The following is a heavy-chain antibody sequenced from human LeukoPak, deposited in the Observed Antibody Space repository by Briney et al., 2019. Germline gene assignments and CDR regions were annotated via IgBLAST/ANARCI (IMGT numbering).Heavy chain of an antibody. D-gene: IGHD6-25*01. Sequence: SETLSLTCAVYGGSSSGYYWSWLRQPPGKGLEWIGEINHSGSTNYNPSLKSRVTISVDTSKNQFSLKLSSVTAADTAVYYCARSRPAAINYYYYGMDVWGQGTTVTVSS. CDR1: GGSSSGYY. V-gene: IGHV4-34*01. J-gene: IGHJ6*02. CDR3: ARSRPAAINYYYYGMDV. CDR2: INHSGST.